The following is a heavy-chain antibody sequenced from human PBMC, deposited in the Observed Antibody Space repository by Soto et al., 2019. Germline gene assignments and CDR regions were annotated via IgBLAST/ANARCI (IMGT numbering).Heavy chain of an antibody. V-gene: IGHV4-31*03. D-gene: IGHD6-19*01. CDR2: IYYSGST. CDR1: GGSIISGGYY. J-gene: IGHJ4*02. Sequence: QVQLQESGPGLVKPSQTLSLTCTVSGGSIISGGYYWSWIRQHPGKGLEWVGYIYYSGSTYYNPSLMSRVTISVDTCTNQFSLELSSVTAADTDVYYCARGDRGWSYWGTGTLVTVSS. CDR3: ARGDRGWSY.